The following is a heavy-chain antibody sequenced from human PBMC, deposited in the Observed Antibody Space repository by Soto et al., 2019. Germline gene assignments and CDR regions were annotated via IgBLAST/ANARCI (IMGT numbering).Heavy chain of an antibody. CDR3: ARERTGTTSMDV. Sequence: QVQLVQSGAEVKKPGASVKVSCKASGYTFTSYDINWVRQATGKGLEWMGWMNPNSGNTGYAQKFQGRVTMTRNTSISTAYMELSSLRSEDTAVYYWARERTGTTSMDVWGQGTTVTVSS. D-gene: IGHD1-1*01. V-gene: IGHV1-8*01. CDR1: GYTFTSYD. CDR2: MNPNSGNT. J-gene: IGHJ6*02.